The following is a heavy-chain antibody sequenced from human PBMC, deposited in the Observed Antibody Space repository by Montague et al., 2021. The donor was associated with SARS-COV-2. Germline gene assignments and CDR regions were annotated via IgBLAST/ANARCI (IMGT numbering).Heavy chain of an antibody. CDR2: FDHSGET. D-gene: IGHD3-16*01. Sequence: SETLSLTCSVSGGSISGHYWSWIRQPPGKGLEWIVNFDHSGETKYNPSLKSRATISVVTSKNQYVLRLHSVTVADTAVYYCAREFRIELWQTNWYFGLWGRGTLVTVSS. CDR1: GGSISGHY. V-gene: IGHV4-59*11. J-gene: IGHJ2*01. CDR3: AREFRIELWQTNWYFGL.